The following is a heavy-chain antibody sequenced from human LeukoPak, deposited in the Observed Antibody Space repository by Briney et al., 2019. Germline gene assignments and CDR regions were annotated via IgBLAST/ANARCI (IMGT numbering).Heavy chain of an antibody. CDR2: ISYDGSNK. CDR1: GFTFSSYG. J-gene: IGHJ4*02. V-gene: IGHV3-30*18. Sequence: GGSLRLSCAASGFTFSSYGMHWVRQAPGEGLEWVAVISYDGSNKYYADSVKGRFTISRDNSKNTLYLQMNSLRAEDTAVYYCAKAGYCSGGSCSHVDYWGQGTLVTVSS. D-gene: IGHD2-15*01. CDR3: AKAGYCSGGSCSHVDY.